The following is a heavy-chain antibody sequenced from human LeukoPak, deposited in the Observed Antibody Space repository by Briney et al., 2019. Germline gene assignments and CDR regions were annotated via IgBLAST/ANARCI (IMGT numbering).Heavy chain of an antibody. CDR1: GFTFSGSA. D-gene: IGHD2-2*01. J-gene: IGHJ4*02. Sequence: GGSLRLSCAASGFTFSGSAMHWVRQASGKGLEWVGRIRSKANSYATAYAASVKGRFTISRDDSKNTAYLQMNSLKTEDTAVYYCARSYGSNSLEQAYWGQGTRVTVSS. V-gene: IGHV3-73*01. CDR3: ARSYGSNSLEQAY. CDR2: IRSKANSYAT.